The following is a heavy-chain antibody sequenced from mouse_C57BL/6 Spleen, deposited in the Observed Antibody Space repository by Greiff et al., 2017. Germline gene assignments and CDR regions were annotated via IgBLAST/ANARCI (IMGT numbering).Heavy chain of an antibody. CDR1: GYAFSSYW. Sequence: QVHVKQSGAELVKPGASVKISCKASGYAFSSYWMNWVKQRPGKGLEWIGQIYPGDGDTNYNGKFKGKATLTADKSSSTAYMQLSSLTSEDSAVYFCARRDSSHFDYWGQGTTLTVSS. D-gene: IGHD3-3*01. CDR3: ARRDSSHFDY. V-gene: IGHV1-80*01. CDR2: IYPGDGDT. J-gene: IGHJ2*01.